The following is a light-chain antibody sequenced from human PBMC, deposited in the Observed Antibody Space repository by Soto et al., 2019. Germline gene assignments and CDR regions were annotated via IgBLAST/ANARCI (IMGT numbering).Light chain of an antibody. V-gene: IGLV2-23*01. Sequence: QSVLTQPASVSGSPGQSITISCTGTSSDVGSYKFVSWYQQHPGKAPKLMVYEGSKRPSGVSNRFSGSKSGNTASLTISGLQAEDEADYYCCSYAGSSTLVFGGGTKVTV. CDR3: CSYAGSSTLV. J-gene: IGLJ2*01. CDR1: SSDVGSYKF. CDR2: EGS.